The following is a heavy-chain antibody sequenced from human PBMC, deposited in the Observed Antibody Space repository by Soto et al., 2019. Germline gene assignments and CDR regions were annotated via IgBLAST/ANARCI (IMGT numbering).Heavy chain of an antibody. CDR2: ISGSGGST. CDR1: GFTFSSYA. Sequence: GGSLRLSCAASGFTFSSYAMSWVRQAPGKGLEWVSAISGSGGSTYYADSVKGRFTISRDNSKNTLYLQMNSLRAEDTAVYYCAKDPLALVLAPGYSSSWGNPWGQGTLVTVSS. D-gene: IGHD6-13*01. V-gene: IGHV3-23*01. CDR3: AKDPLALVLAPGYSSSWGNP. J-gene: IGHJ5*02.